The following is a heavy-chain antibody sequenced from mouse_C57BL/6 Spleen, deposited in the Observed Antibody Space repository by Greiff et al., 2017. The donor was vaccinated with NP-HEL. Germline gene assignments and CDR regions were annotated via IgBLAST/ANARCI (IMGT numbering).Heavy chain of an antibody. J-gene: IGHJ3*01. V-gene: IGHV1-18*01. Sequence: VQLQQSGPELVKPGASVKIPCKASGYTFTDYNMDWVKQSHGKSLEWIGDINPNNGGTIYNQKFKGKATLTVDKSSSTDYMELRSLTSEDTAVYYCARDYYGSWFAYWGQGTLVTVSA. CDR2: INPNNGGT. D-gene: IGHD1-1*01. CDR3: ARDYYGSWFAY. CDR1: GYTFTDYN.